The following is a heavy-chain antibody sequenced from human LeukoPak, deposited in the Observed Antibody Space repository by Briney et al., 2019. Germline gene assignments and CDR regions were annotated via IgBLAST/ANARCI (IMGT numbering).Heavy chain of an antibody. J-gene: IGHJ6*02. V-gene: IGHV1-2*02. D-gene: IGHD2-15*01. Sequence: ASVKVSCKASGYTFTGYYMHWVRQAPGQGLEWMGWINPNSGGTNYAQKFQGRVTMTRDTSISTAYMELSRLRSDDTAVYHCAKAPPAATNYYYGMDVWGQGTTVTVSS. CDR1: GYTFTGYY. CDR3: AKAPPAATNYYYGMDV. CDR2: INPNSGGT.